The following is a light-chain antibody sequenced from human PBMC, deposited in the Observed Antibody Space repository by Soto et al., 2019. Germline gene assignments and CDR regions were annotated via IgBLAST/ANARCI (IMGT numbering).Light chain of an antibody. Sequence: QSVLTQSPSASASLGASVKLTCTLSSGHSSYVIAWHQQQPEKGPRYLMKLNSDGSHTKGDGIPDRFSGSSSGTERYLTISSLQSEDEADYYCQTWGTGIVVFGGGTKLTVL. CDR1: SGHSSYV. CDR3: QTWGTGIVV. J-gene: IGLJ2*01. V-gene: IGLV4-69*01. CDR2: LNSDGSH.